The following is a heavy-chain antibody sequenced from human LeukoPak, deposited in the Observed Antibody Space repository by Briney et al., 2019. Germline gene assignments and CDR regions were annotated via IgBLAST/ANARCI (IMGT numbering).Heavy chain of an antibody. J-gene: IGHJ4*02. CDR1: GGTFGNSA. Sequence: SVKVSCKASGGTFGNSAISWVRQAPGQGLEWMGSIIPIFGTANYAQKFQGRVTITADESTSTAYMQLSSLRSEDTAVYYGARRDVYSGYDYEDYWGQGTLVTVSS. D-gene: IGHD5-12*01. CDR2: IIPIFGTA. V-gene: IGHV1-69*13. CDR3: ARRDVYSGYDYEDY.